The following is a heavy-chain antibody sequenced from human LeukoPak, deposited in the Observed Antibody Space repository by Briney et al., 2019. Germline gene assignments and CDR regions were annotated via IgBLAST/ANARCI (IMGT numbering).Heavy chain of an antibody. V-gene: IGHV3-64*01. CDR1: GFTFGSYA. CDR2: ISSNGGST. D-gene: IGHD6-6*01. CDR3: ARGGSIAARPIDY. J-gene: IGHJ4*02. Sequence: TGGSLRLSCAASGFTFGSYAMHWVRQAPGKGLEYVSAISSNGGSTYYANSVKGRFTISRDNSKNTLFLQMGSLRAEDMAVYYCARGGSIAARPIDYWGQGTLVTVSS.